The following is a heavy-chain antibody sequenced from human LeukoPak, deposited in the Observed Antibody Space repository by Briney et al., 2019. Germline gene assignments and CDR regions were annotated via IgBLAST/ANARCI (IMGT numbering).Heavy chain of an antibody. D-gene: IGHD5-18*01. CDR3: AKDSYSYGFSDVLGVVDY. J-gene: IGHJ4*02. V-gene: IGHV3-9*01. CDR1: EFTFSHFA. CDR2: INGNSRQI. Sequence: GGSLRLSCEASEFTFSHFAMHWVRQVPGEGLEWVAGINGNSRQIDYADSVRGRFTISRDNSKNTLYLQMNSLRAEDTAVYYCAKDSYSYGFSDVLGVVDYWGQGTLVTVSS.